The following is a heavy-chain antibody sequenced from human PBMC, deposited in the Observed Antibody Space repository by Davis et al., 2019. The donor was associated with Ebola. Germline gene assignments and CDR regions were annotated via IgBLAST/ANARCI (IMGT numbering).Heavy chain of an antibody. CDR1: GVSITSHY. CDR2: KFDSGPS. J-gene: IGHJ2*01. D-gene: IGHD3-9*01. CDR3: ARRYLRGWYFDL. Sequence: SETLSLTCTVSGVSITSHYWSWIRQSPGKGLEWIGYKFDSGPSNYNPPLQSPVTISIDPSKNQFTLKLTSVTAADTAVYYCARRYLRGWYFDLWGRGTLVAVSS. V-gene: IGHV4-59*11.